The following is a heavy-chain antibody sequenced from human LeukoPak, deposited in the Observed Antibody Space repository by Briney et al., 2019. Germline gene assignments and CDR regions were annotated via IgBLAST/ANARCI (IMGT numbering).Heavy chain of an antibody. Sequence: GRSLRLSCAASGFTFDDYAMHSVRRGPGKGLEWVSGITRNSGTIGYADSVKSRFTISRDNAKNSLYLQMNSLRAEDTALYYCAKDVTGTGAFDIWGQGTMVTVSS. V-gene: IGHV3-9*01. CDR1: GFTFDDYA. CDR2: ITRNSGTI. D-gene: IGHD1-7*01. J-gene: IGHJ3*02. CDR3: AKDVTGTGAFDI.